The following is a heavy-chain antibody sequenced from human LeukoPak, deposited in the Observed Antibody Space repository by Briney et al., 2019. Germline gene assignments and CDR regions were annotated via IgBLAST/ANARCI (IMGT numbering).Heavy chain of an antibody. Sequence: GGSLRLSCAASGFTFSSYSMHWVGQAPGKGLEWVSDISSSSSTIYYADSVKGRFTISRDNAKNSLYLQMNSLRAEDTAVYYCAREGGEQWLVYFDYWGQGTLVTVSS. J-gene: IGHJ4*02. CDR2: ISSSSSTI. CDR1: GFTFSSYS. CDR3: AREGGEQWLVYFDY. V-gene: IGHV3-48*01. D-gene: IGHD6-19*01.